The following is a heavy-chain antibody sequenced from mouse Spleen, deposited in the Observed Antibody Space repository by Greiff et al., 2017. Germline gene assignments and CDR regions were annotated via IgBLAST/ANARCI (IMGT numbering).Heavy chain of an antibody. V-gene: IGHV5-9-3*01. CDR2: ISSGGSYT. D-gene: IGHD2-12*01. CDR3: ARQEGYDGAMDY. Sequence: EVHLVESGGGLVKPGGSLKLSCAASGFTFSSYAMSWVRQTPEKRLEWVATISSGGSYTYYPDSVKGRFTISRDNAKNTLYLQMSSLRSEDTAMYYCARQEGYDGAMDYWGQGTSVTVSS. CDR1: GFTFSSYA. J-gene: IGHJ4*01.